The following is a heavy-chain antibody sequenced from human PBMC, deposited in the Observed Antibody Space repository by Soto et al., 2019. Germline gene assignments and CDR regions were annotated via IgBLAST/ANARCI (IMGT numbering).Heavy chain of an antibody. CDR3: ARDKSDLRFLEWSYWFDY. D-gene: IGHD3-3*01. V-gene: IGHV3-30-3*01. J-gene: IGHJ4*02. Sequence: QVQLVESGGGVVQPGRSLRLSCAASGFTFSSYAMHWVRQAPGKGLEWVAVISYDGSNKYYADSVKGRFTISGDNSKNTLDLQMISLRAEDPAVYYCARDKSDLRFLEWSYWFDYWGQGTLVTVSS. CDR1: GFTFSSYA. CDR2: ISYDGSNK.